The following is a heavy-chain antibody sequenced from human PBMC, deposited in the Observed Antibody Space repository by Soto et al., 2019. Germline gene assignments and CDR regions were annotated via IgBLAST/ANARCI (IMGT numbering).Heavy chain of an antibody. CDR2: ISYSGST. D-gene: IGHD6-25*01. J-gene: IGHJ5*02. V-gene: IGHV4-59*01. CDR1: GGSISSYY. CDR3: ARDEGIVYSSGWFDP. Sequence: AETLSLTCTVSGGSISSYYWSWIRQPPGKGLEWIGNISYSGSTTYNPSLKSRVTISVDTSKNQFSLKLSSGTAADTAVYYCARDEGIVYSSGWFDPWGQGTLVTVSS.